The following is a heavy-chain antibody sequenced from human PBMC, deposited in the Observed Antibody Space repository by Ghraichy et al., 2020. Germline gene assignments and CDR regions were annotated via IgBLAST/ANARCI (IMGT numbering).Heavy chain of an antibody. CDR3: ASDYYDSSGNRDWYFDL. J-gene: IGHJ2*01. CDR1: GYRFTSYW. CDR2: IDPSDSYT. Sequence: GESLNISCKGSGYRFTSYWISWVRKMPGKGLEWMGRIDPSDSYTNYSPSFQGHVTISADRSISTAYLQWSSLKASDTAMYYCASDYYDSSGNRDWYFDLWVRGTLVTVSS. D-gene: IGHD3-22*01. V-gene: IGHV5-10-1*01.